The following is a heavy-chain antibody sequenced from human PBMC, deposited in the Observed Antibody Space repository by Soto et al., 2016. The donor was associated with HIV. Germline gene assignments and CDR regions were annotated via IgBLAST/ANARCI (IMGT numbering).Heavy chain of an antibody. D-gene: IGHD3-16*01. V-gene: IGHV4-31*03. CDR1: GGSISSGAKY. J-gene: IGHJ4*02. CDR2: IYHSGST. Sequence: VQLQESGPGLVKSSQTLSLTCTVSGGSISSGAKYWSWIRQHPGKGLEWIGYIYHSGSTYYNPSLKSRLSILVDTSKNQFSLRLTSVTAADTAVYYCARVRTGGADYWGQGNPGHRLL. CDR3: ARVRTGGADY.